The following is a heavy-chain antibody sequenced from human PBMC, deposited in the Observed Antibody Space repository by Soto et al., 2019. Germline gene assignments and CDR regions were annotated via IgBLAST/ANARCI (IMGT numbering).Heavy chain of an antibody. CDR2: IWYDGSNK. J-gene: IGHJ6*02. D-gene: IGHD4-17*01. Sequence: QVQLVESGGGVVQPGRSLRLSCAASGFTFSSDGMHWVRQAPGKGLEWVAVIWYDGSNKYYADSVKGRFTISRDNSKNMLYLQMNSLRAEDTAVYYCARATVTPLYYYYYGMDVWGQGTTVTVSS. CDR1: GFTFSSDG. V-gene: IGHV3-33*01. CDR3: ARATVTPLYYYYYGMDV.